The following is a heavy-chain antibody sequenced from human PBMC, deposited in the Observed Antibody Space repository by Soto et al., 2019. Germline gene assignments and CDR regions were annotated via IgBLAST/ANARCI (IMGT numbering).Heavy chain of an antibody. J-gene: IGHJ4*02. CDR1: GYTFTSYD. Sequence: GASVKVSCKASGYTFTSYDINWVRQATGQGLEWMGWMNPNSGNTGYAQKFQGRVTMTRNTSISTAYMELSSLRSEDTAVYYCARVSTIFGVTIGYWGQGTLVTVSS. CDR2: MNPNSGNT. D-gene: IGHD3-3*01. V-gene: IGHV1-8*01. CDR3: ARVSTIFGVTIGY.